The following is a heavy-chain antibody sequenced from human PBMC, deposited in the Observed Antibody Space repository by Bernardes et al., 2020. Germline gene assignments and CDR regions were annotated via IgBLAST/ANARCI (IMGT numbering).Heavy chain of an antibody. CDR1: GYTFTGYY. CDR2: INPNSGGT. Sequence: ASVKVSCKASGYTFTGYYMHWVRQAPGQGLEWMGWINPNSGGTNYAQKFQGRVTMTRDTSISTAYMELSRLRSDDTAVYYCARAGDCSGGSCYLMLVGFDYWGQGTLVTVSS. V-gene: IGHV1-2*02. CDR3: ARAGDCSGGSCYLMLVGFDY. J-gene: IGHJ4*02. D-gene: IGHD2-15*01.